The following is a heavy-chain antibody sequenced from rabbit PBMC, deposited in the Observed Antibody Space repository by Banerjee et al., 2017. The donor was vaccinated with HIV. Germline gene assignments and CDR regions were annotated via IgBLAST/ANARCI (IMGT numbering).Heavy chain of an antibody. D-gene: IGHD6-1*01. CDR2: IAAGSSGST. V-gene: IGHV1S45*01. CDR1: GFSFNNKYV. CDR3: ARAKDAGYAGYGYTTNYGMDL. J-gene: IGHJ6*01. Sequence: QEQLEESGGDLVKPEGSLTLTCTASGFSFNNKYVMCWVRQAPGKGLEWIACIAAGSSGSTYYASWAKGRFTISIASSTTVTLQMTSLTAADTATYFCARAKDAGYAGYGYTTNYGMDLWGQGTLVTVS.